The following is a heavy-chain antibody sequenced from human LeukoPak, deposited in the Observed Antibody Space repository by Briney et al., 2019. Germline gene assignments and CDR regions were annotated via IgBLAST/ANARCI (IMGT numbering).Heavy chain of an antibody. D-gene: IGHD2-2*01. Sequence: ETGGSLRLSCAASGPNLREFGLIWVRQAPGKGLGWVSSIGGSGATTYYADSVKGRFTVSRDNSKNTLYLQMDTLRAEDTAVYYCAKNYDVVVPAAPWGQGTLVTVSS. V-gene: IGHV3-23*01. CDR2: IGGSGATT. J-gene: IGHJ5*02. CDR3: AKNYDVVVPAAP. CDR1: GPNLREFG.